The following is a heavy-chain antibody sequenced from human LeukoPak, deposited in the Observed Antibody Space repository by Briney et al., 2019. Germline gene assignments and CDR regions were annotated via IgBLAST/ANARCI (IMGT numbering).Heavy chain of an antibody. CDR1: GFMFSSNW. CDR2: IKEDGTET. CDR3: AKEGRSLQTY. J-gene: IGHJ4*02. Sequence: GGSLRLSCAASGFMFSSNWMSWVRLAPGKGLEWVANIKEDGTETYYVDSVKGRFTISRDNAKNSLYLRMNSLRVEDTAVYYCAKEGRSLQTYWGQGTLVTVSS. D-gene: IGHD5-24*01. V-gene: IGHV3-7*03.